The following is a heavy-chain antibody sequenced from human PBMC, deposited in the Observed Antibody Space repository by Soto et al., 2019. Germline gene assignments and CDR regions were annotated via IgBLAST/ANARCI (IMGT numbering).Heavy chain of an antibody. CDR3: ARVVEVPAAIYFDY. V-gene: IGHV1-3*01. CDR1: GYTFTSYA. Sequence: ASGKVSCKASGYTFTSYAMHWLRQAPGQRLEWMGWINAGNGNTKYSQKFQGRVTITRDTSASTAYMELSSLRSEDTAVYYCARVVEVPAAIYFDYWGQGTLVTVSS. D-gene: IGHD2-2*02. J-gene: IGHJ4*02. CDR2: INAGNGNT.